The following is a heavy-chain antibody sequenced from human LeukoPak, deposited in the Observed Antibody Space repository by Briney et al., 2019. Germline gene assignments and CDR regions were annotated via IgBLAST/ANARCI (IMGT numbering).Heavy chain of an antibody. V-gene: IGHV3-9*01. Sequence: GRPLRLSCAASGFTFDDYAMHWVRQAPGKGLEWVSGISWNSGSIGYADSVKGRFTISRDNAKNSLYLQMNSLRAEDTALYYCAKGRDGFYYYGMDVWGQGTTVTVSS. D-gene: IGHD3-10*01. J-gene: IGHJ6*02. CDR1: GFTFDDYA. CDR2: ISWNSGSI. CDR3: AKGRDGFYYYGMDV.